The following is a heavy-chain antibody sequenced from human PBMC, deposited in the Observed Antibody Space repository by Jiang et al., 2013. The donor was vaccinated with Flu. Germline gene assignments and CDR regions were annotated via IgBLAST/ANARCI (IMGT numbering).Heavy chain of an antibody. Sequence: GAEVKKPGASVKLSCKASGYTFTNYPMHWVRQAPGQRLEWMGWINGGNGNTEYSEKFQGRVTITRDTSASTAYMELTSLRSEDTAIYYCAKSRTVASPDYFDPWGQGSLVTVSS. V-gene: IGHV1-3*01. D-gene: IGHD4-23*01. CDR2: INGGNGNT. CDR1: GYTFTNYP. J-gene: IGHJ5*02. CDR3: AKSRTVASPDYFDP.